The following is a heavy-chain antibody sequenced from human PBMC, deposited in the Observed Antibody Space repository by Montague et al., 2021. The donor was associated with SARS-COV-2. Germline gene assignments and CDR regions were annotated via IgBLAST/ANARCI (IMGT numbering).Heavy chain of an antibody. V-gene: IGHV4-61*02. J-gene: IGHJ4*02. D-gene: IGHD3-9*01. CDR3: ARGVLRYFDWTSPFDY. Sequence: TLSLTCTVSGGSISSGSYYWSWIRQPAGKGLEWIGRIYTRGSTNYXPSLKSRVTISVDTSKNQFSLKLSSVTAADTAVYYCARGVLRYFDWTSPFDYWGQGTLVTVSS. CDR2: IYTRGST. CDR1: GGSISSGSYY.